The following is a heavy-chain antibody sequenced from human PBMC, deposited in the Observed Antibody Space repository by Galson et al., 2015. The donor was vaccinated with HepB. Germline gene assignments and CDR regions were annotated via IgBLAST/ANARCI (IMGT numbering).Heavy chain of an antibody. CDR2: IDPSDSYT. V-gene: IGHV5-10-1*01. J-gene: IGHJ4*02. D-gene: IGHD3-10*01. CDR3: ARHEYYYGSGSYSYFDY. Sequence: QSGAEVKKPGESLRISCKVSGYIFTNYWISWVRQMPGKGLEWMGRIDPSDSYTNYSPSFQGHVTISADKSISTAYLQWSSLKASDTAMYYCARHEYYYGSGSYSYFDYWGQGTLVTVSS. CDR1: GYIFTNYW.